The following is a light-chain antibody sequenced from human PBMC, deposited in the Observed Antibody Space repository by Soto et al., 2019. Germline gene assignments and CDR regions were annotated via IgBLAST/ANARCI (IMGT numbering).Light chain of an antibody. CDR3: QQYNSYSRT. Sequence: DIQMTQSTSTLSASVGDRVTITCRASQSISSWLAWYQQKPGKAPKLLIYDASSLESGVPSRFSGSGSGTEFPLPISSLQPDDFETYYCQQYNSYSRTFGKGTKV. J-gene: IGKJ1*01. CDR2: DAS. V-gene: IGKV1-5*01. CDR1: QSISSW.